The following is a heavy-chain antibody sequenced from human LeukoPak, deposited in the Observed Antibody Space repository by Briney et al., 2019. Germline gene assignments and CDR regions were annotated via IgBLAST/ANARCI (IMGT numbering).Heavy chain of an antibody. CDR1: GYTFTSYD. Sequence: ASVKVSCKASGYTFTSYDINWVRQPTGQGLEWMGCMNPNSGNTGNAHKFQGRVTITRNTYRSTAYMELSSLRSEDTAVYYCARGREVYVWGSYRSFKAFDYWGKGTRVTVFS. J-gene: IGHJ4*02. D-gene: IGHD3-16*02. CDR3: ARGREVYVWGSYRSFKAFDY. CDR2: MNPNSGNT. V-gene: IGHV1-8*03.